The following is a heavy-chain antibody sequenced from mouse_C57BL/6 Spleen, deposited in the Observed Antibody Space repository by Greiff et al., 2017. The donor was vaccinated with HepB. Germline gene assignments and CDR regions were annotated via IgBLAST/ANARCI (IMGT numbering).Heavy chain of an antibody. CDR1: GYSFTGYF. CDR3: ARKGNYVNSLDY. Sequence: VQLQQSGPELVKPGDSVKISCKASGYSFTGYFMNWVMQSHGKSLEWIGRINPYNGDTFYNQKFKGKATLTVDKSSSTAHMELRSLTSEDSAVYYCARKGNYVNSLDYWGQGTTLTVSS. D-gene: IGHD2-1*01. CDR2: INPYNGDT. J-gene: IGHJ2*01. V-gene: IGHV1-20*01.